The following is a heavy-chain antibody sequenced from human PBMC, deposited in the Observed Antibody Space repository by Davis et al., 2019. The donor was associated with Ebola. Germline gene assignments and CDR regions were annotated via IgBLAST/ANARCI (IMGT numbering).Heavy chain of an antibody. CDR2: ISSSGSTI. CDR1: GFTFSSYE. CDR3: ARVIAVAYRAGGGMDV. J-gene: IGHJ6*02. Sequence: PGGSLRLSCAASGFTFSSYEMNWVRQAPGKGLEWVSYISSSGSTIYYADSVKGRFTISRDNAKNSLYLQMNSLRAEDTAVYYCARVIAVAYRAGGGMDVWGQGTTVTVSS. D-gene: IGHD6-19*01. V-gene: IGHV3-48*03.